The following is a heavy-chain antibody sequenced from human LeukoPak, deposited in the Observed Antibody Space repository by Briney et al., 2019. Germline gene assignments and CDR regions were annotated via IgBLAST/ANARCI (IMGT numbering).Heavy chain of an antibody. D-gene: IGHD1-26*01. CDR2: IYTSGST. V-gene: IGHV4-4*07. J-gene: IGHJ6*03. CDR1: GGSISSYY. CDR3: ARDRDMVGATSSYYYYYMDV. Sequence: PSETLSLTCTVSGGSISSYYWSWIRQPAGRGLGWVGRIYTSGSTNYNPSLKSRVTMSVDTSKNQFSLKLSSVTAADTAVYYCARDRDMVGATSSYYYYYMDVWGKGTTVTVSS.